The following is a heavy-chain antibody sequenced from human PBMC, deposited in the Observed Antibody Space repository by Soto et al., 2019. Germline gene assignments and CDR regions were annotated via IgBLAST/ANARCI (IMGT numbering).Heavy chain of an antibody. D-gene: IGHD6-19*01. J-gene: IGHJ4*02. Sequence: QVQLVESGGGVVQPGRSLRLSCAASGFTFSRFALHWVRQAPGKGLEWVAVISYDGSNQYYADSVKGRFRISRDDSKNTLYLQMNSLRTEDTDVYYCAKPPDSAPYGTGLSHYWGQGNLVTVSP. CDR2: ISYDGSNQ. CDR3: AKPPDSAPYGTGLSHY. CDR1: GFTFSRFA. V-gene: IGHV3-30-3*01.